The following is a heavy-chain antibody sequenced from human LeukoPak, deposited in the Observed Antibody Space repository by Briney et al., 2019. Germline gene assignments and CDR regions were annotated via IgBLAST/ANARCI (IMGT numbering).Heavy chain of an antibody. J-gene: IGHJ3*01. CDR3: ARDQYSSTWYRGAFDV. CDR2: IESDGTST. Sequence: GGSLTLSCTPSRLIYPPCYVHWLRQAPGKWLVWVSRIESDGTSTTYADSVKGRFTISRDNAKNTLYLQMNSLRPEDTAVYYCARDQYSSTWYRGAFDVWGQGTMVSVSS. V-gene: IGHV3-74*01. D-gene: IGHD6-13*01. CDR1: RLIYPPCY.